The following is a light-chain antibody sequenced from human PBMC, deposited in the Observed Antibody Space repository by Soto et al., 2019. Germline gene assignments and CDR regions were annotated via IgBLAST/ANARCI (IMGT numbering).Light chain of an antibody. CDR3: RSYTSSNTYV. CDR2: DVS. J-gene: IGLJ1*01. CDR1: SSDVGGYNF. Sequence: HSVLTQAASVSGSPGQSITISCTGTSSDVGGYNFVSWYQQHPGKVPQLMIYDVSNRPSGVSNRFSGSKSGNTASLTISGLQAEDEADYYCRSYTSSNTYVFGTGTKVTV. V-gene: IGLV2-14*01.